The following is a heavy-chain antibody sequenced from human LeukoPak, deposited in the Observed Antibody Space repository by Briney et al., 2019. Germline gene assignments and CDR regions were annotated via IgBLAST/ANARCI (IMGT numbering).Heavy chain of an antibody. Sequence: PGGSLRLSCVASGFSFDDYAMHWVRQVPGKGLEWVAFIRYDGSNKYYADSVKGRFTISRDNSKNTLYLQMNSLRAEDTAVYYCAKVSKRGLLWFGELFSWDQGTLVTVSS. J-gene: IGHJ5*02. CDR2: IRYDGSNK. D-gene: IGHD3-10*01. CDR1: GFSFDDYA. CDR3: AKVSKRGLLWFGELFS. V-gene: IGHV3-30*02.